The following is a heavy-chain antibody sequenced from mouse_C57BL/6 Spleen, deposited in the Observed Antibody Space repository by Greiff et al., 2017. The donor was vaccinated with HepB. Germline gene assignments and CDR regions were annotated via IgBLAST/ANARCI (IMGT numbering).Heavy chain of an antibody. CDR1: GYTFTSYW. J-gene: IGHJ1*03. CDR3: SREGGSSGYFDV. V-gene: IGHV1-69*01. Sequence: VQLQQPGAELVMPGASVKLSCKASGYTFTSYWMHWVKQRPGQGLEWIGEIDPSDSYTNYNQKFKGKSTLTVDKSSSTAYMQLSSLTSEDSAVYYCSREGGSSGYFDVWGTGTTVTVSS. D-gene: IGHD1-1*01. CDR2: IDPSDSYT.